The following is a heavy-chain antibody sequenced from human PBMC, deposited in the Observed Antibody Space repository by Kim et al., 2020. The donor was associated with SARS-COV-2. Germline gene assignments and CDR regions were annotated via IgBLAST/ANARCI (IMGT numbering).Heavy chain of an antibody. Sequence: SETLSLTCTVSGYSISSGYYWGWIRQPPGKGLEWIGSIYHSGSTYYNPSLKSRVTISVDTSKNQFSLKLSSVTAADTAVYYCAIMGGDDSSGYYFDYWGQGTLVTVSS. D-gene: IGHD3-22*01. CDR1: GYSISSGYY. CDR3: AIMGGDDSSGYYFDY. J-gene: IGHJ4*02. CDR2: IYHSGST. V-gene: IGHV4-38-2*02.